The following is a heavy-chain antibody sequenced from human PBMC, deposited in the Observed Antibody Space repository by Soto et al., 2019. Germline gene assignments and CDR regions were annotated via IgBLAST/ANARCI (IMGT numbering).Heavy chain of an antibody. Sequence: LKISCTGVGYSFTSYWIGWVRQMPGKGLEWMGIIYPGDSDTRYSPSFQGQVTISADKSITTAYLQWSSLEASDTAMYYCARGYCTTTICDPWFDPWGQGTLVTVSS. CDR2: IYPGDSDT. J-gene: IGHJ5*02. CDR3: ARGYCTTTICDPWFDP. CDR1: GYSFTSYW. D-gene: IGHD2-2*01. V-gene: IGHV5-51*01.